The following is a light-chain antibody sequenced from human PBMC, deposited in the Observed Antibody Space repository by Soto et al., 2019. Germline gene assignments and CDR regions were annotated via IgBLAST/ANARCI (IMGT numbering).Light chain of an antibody. J-gene: IGKJ5*01. CDR3: QEHGGSNIT. CDR1: QSVASNY. Sequence: VVLRLYPGTLVSSNRERATLSCRASQSVASNYLAWYQHKPGQAPRLLIYDASLRATGVPDRFSGSGSGTDFTLTITRLEPDDSAVYYCQEHGGSNITFGQGTGLEIK. V-gene: IGKV3-20*01. CDR2: DAS.